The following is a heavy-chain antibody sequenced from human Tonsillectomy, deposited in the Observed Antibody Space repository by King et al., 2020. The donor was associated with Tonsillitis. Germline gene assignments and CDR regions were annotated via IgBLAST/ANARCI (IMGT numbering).Heavy chain of an antibody. Sequence: VQLVESGGGLVQPGGSLRLSCAASGFTFSSYAMSWVRQAPGKGLEWGSVIYSGGSSTYYADSVKGRFTISRDNSKNTLYLQMNRLRAEDTAVYYCAKDSSKATGAFDIWGQGTMVTVSS. CDR3: AKDSSKATGAFDI. D-gene: IGHD5-12*01. V-gene: IGHV3-23*03. CDR1: GFTFSSYA. J-gene: IGHJ3*02. CDR2: IYSGGSST.